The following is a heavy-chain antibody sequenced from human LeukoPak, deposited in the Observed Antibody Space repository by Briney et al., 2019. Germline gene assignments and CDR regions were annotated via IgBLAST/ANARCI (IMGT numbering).Heavy chain of an antibody. CDR3: ARDSSSWYHGFDY. CDR2: IYYSGST. Sequence: SETLSLTCTVSGGSISSYYWSWIRPPPGKGLEWIGYIYYSGSTNYNPSLKSRVTISVDTSKNQFSLKLSSVTAADTAVYYCARDSSSWYHGFDYWGQGTLVTVSS. J-gene: IGHJ4*02. D-gene: IGHD6-13*01. V-gene: IGHV4-59*01. CDR1: GGSISSYY.